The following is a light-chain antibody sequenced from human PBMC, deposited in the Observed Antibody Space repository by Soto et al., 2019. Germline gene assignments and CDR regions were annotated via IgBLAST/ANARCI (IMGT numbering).Light chain of an antibody. V-gene: IGKV3-15*01. J-gene: IGKJ1*01. Sequence: IVMTQSPATRSVSPGERATLSCRASQSVSSNLAWYQQKPGQAPRLLIYGASTRATGIPARFSGSGSGPEFTLTISSLQSEDFAVYYCQQYNNWPPWTFGQGTKVDIK. CDR3: QQYNNWPPWT. CDR1: QSVSSN. CDR2: GAS.